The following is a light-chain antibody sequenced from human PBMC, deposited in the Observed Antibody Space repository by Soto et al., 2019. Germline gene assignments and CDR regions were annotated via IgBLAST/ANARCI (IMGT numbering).Light chain of an antibody. CDR2: KAS. J-gene: IGKJ1*01. CDR3: QQYKAFWT. Sequence: IQMTQSTSNLSASLGDRVTITSRASQSISSWLAWYQQKPGKAPNLLIYKASSLESGVPSRFSGSGSGTEFTLTISSLQPDDFATYYCQQYKAFWTFGQGTKVDI. V-gene: IGKV1-5*03. CDR1: QSISSW.